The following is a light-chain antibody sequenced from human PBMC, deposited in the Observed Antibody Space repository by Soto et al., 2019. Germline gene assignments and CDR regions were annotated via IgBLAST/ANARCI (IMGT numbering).Light chain of an antibody. Sequence: QSVLTQPPSASGTPGQTVTISCSGSSSNIGSNYVYWYQQLPGTAPKLLIYRNNQRPSGVPDRFSGSKSGTSASPAISWVRYEDEDDYYCSAWDDSLSGWVFGGGTQLTVL. V-gene: IGLV1-47*01. CDR2: RNN. CDR1: SSNIGSNY. J-gene: IGLJ3*02. CDR3: SAWDDSLSGWV.